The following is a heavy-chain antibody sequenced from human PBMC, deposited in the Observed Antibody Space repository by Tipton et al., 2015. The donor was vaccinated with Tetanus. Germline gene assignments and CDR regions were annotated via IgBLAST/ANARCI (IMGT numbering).Heavy chain of an antibody. V-gene: IGHV1-69*01. CDR1: GGTFSSYA. CDR2: IIPIFGTA. J-gene: IGHJ3*02. Sequence: QLVQSEAEVKKPGSSVKVSCKASGGTFSSYAISWVRQAPGQGLEWMGGIIPIFGTANYAQKFQGRVTITADESTSTAYMELSSLRSEDTAVYYCAGQGDGGNSQRAAFDIWGQGTMVTVSS. D-gene: IGHD4-23*01. CDR3: AGQGDGGNSQRAAFDI.